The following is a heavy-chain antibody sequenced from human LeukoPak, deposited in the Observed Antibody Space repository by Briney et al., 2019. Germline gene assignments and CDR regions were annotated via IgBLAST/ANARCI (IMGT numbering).Heavy chain of an antibody. CDR1: GFTVSSNY. CDR3: ARGLYEFCSGGSCYSYYFDY. CDR2: IYSGGTT. D-gene: IGHD2-15*01. V-gene: IGHV3-53*01. J-gene: IGHJ4*02. Sequence: QPGGSLRLSCAASGFTVSSNYMSWVRQAPGKGLEWVSIIYSGGTTYYADSVKGRFTISRDNSKNTLYLQMNSLRAEDTAVYFCARGLYEFCSGGSCYSYYFDYWGQGTLVTVSS.